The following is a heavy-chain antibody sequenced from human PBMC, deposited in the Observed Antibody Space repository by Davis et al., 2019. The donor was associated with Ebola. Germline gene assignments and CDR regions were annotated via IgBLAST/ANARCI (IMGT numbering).Heavy chain of an antibody. CDR1: GYSFSNYW. V-gene: IGHV5-51*01. J-gene: IGHJ3*02. Sequence: GGSLRLSCKASGYSFSNYWIGWVRQMPGKGLEWMGIIYPGDSDTRYSPSFQGQVTISADKSISTAFLQWSSLKASDTAIYYCARPGTAGTVDGFDIWGQGTMVTVSS. CDR2: IYPGDSDT. CDR3: ARPGTAGTVDGFDI. D-gene: IGHD1-1*01.